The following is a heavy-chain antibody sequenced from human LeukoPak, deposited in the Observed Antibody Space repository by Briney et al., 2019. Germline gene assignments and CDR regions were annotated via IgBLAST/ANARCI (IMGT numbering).Heavy chain of an antibody. D-gene: IGHD6-19*01. CDR3: ATPGEYSSGWGFDY. J-gene: IGHJ4*02. V-gene: IGHV1-69*01. Sequence: SVKVSCKASGGTFSSYAISWVRQAPGQGLEWMGGIIPIFGTANYAQKFQGRVTITADESASTAYMELSSLRSEDTAVYYCATPGEYSSGWGFDYWGQGTLVTVSS. CDR1: GGTFSSYA. CDR2: IIPIFGTA.